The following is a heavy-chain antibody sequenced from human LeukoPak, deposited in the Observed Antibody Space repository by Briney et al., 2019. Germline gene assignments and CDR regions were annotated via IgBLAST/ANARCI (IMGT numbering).Heavy chain of an antibody. V-gene: IGHV3-53*01. J-gene: IGHJ4*02. CDR1: GFTVSSNY. D-gene: IGHD6-13*01. Sequence: QSGGSLRLSCVPSGFTVSSNYMTWVRQAPGKGLGWVSIIDSGGITDYGDSVKGGFTISRDSSKNTLYLQMNSLRAEDTAIYYCARVIRAAPGKGYFDYWGQGTLVTVSS. CDR3: ARVIRAAPGKGYFDY. CDR2: IDSGGIT.